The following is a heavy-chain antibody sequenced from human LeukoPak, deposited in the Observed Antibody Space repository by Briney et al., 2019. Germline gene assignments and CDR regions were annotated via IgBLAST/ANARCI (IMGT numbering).Heavy chain of an antibody. CDR1: GYTFTSYG. J-gene: IGHJ3*02. D-gene: IGHD2-15*01. CDR3: ARSCNGGSCYWGAFDI. Sequence: ASVKVSCKASGYTFTSYGISWVRQAPGQGLEWMGWISAYNGNTNYAQKLQGRVTMTTDTSTSTAYMELRSLRSDDTAVYYCARSCNGGSCYWGAFDIWGQGTMVTVSS. CDR2: ISAYNGNT. V-gene: IGHV1-18*01.